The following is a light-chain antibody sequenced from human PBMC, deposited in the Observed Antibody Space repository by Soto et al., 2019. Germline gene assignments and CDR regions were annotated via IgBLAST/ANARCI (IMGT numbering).Light chain of an antibody. V-gene: IGLV2-14*03. CDR3: SSYTDSNSLYV. CDR2: DVS. CDR1: NNDVGGYNY. Sequence: QSVLTQPASVSGSPGQSITISCTGSNNDVGGYNYVSWFQHHPGKAPKLMIYDVSYRPSGVSNRFSASKSGNTASLTISGLQAEDEADYYCSSYTDSNSLYVFGTGTKLTVL. J-gene: IGLJ1*01.